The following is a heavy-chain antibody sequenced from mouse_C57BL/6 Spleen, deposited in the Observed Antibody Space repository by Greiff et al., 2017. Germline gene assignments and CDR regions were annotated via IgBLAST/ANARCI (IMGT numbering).Heavy chain of an antibody. CDR3: ARKRGDYDYEGY. CDR1: GYTFTSYW. CDR2: IDPSDSYT. V-gene: IGHV1-50*01. J-gene: IGHJ2*01. D-gene: IGHD2-4*01. Sequence: LQQPGAELVKPGASVKLSCKASGYTFTSYWMQWVKQRPGLGLEWIGEIDPSDSYTNYNQKFKGKATLTVDTSSSTAYMQLSSLTSEDSAVYYCARKRGDYDYEGYWGQGTTLTVSS.